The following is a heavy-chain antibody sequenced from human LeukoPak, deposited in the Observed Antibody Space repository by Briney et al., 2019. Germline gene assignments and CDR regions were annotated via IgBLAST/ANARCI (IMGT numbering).Heavy chain of an antibody. D-gene: IGHD5-18*01. Sequence: GGSLRLSCAASGFTFSSYSMNWVRQAPGKGLEWVSSISSSSSYIYYADSVKGRFTISRDNAKNSLYLQMNSLRAEDTAVYYCARGRGYSYGYYFDYWGQGTLATVSS. V-gene: IGHV3-21*01. CDR1: GFTFSSYS. CDR2: ISSSSSYI. CDR3: ARGRGYSYGYYFDY. J-gene: IGHJ4*02.